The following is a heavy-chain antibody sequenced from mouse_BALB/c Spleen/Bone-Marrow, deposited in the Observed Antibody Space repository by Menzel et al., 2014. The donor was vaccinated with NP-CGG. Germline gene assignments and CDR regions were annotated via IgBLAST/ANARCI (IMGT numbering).Heavy chain of an antibody. D-gene: IGHD1-2*01. CDR1: GFDFSTFW. Sequence: VQLQQSGGGLVQPGGSLKLSCAASGFDFSTFWMSWVRQAPGKRLEWIGEINPDRSTINYRPSLKDKFIISRDNAKNTLYLLLSKVRSEDTALYYCARLHYYGYGAYWGQGTLVTVS. J-gene: IGHJ3*01. CDR2: INPDRSTI. V-gene: IGHV4-1*02. CDR3: ARLHYYGYGAY.